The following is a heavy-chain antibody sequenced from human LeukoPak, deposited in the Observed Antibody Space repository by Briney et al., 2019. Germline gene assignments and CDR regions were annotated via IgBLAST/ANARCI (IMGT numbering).Heavy chain of an antibody. Sequence: ASVKVSCKASGYTFTSYAMHWVRQAPGQRLEWMGWINAGNGNTKYSQKFQGRVTITRDTSASTAYMELSSLRSEDTAVYYCARGSSGYYSTFDYWGQGTLVTVSS. CDR2: INAGNGNT. CDR1: GYTFTSYA. V-gene: IGHV1-3*01. J-gene: IGHJ4*02. CDR3: ARGSSGYYSTFDY. D-gene: IGHD3-22*01.